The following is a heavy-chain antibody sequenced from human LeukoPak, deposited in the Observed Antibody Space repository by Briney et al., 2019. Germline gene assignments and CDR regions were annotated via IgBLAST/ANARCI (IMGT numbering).Heavy chain of an antibody. Sequence: ASVKVSCKASGGTFSSYAISWVRQAPGQGLEWMGGIIPIFGTANYAQKFQGRVTITADESTSTAYMELSSLRSEDTAVYYCARDLGYCTNGVCHTRFDYWGQGTLVAVSP. J-gene: IGHJ4*02. CDR3: ARDLGYCTNGVCHTRFDY. V-gene: IGHV1-69*13. D-gene: IGHD2-8*01. CDR2: IIPIFGTA. CDR1: GGTFSSYA.